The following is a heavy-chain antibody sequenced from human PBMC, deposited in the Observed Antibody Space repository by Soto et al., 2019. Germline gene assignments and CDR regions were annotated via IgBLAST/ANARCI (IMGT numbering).Heavy chain of an antibody. J-gene: IGHJ5*02. CDR2: ISSSSSYI. D-gene: IGHD5-18*01. CDR3: ARDPRRHQYSQRVREWFDP. CDR1: GFTFSSYS. V-gene: IGHV3-21*01. Sequence: CGSLRLSCAASGFTFSSYSMNWVRQASGKGLEWVSSISSSSSYIYYADSVKGRFTISRDNAKNSLYLQMNSLRAEDTAVYYCARDPRRHQYSQRVREWFDPWGQGTLVTVSA.